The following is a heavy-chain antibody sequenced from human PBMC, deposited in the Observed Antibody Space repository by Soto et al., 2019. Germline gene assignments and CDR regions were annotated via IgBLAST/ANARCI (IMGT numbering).Heavy chain of an antibody. CDR1: GFTFNDYT. CDR2: ITWDGGTT. Sequence: PGGSLRLSCAASGFTFNDYTVHWVRQAPGKGLEWFSLITWDGGTTYYADSVKGRFTISRDNSKNSLYLQMSSLRTEDTALYYCAKNLKIMTTVNPNLDYWGQGTLVTVSS. CDR3: AKNLKIMTTVNPNLDY. V-gene: IGHV3-43*01. J-gene: IGHJ4*02. D-gene: IGHD4-17*01.